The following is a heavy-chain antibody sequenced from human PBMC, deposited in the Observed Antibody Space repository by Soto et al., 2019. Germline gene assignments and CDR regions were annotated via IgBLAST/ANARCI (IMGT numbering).Heavy chain of an antibody. V-gene: IGHV4-61*01. D-gene: IGHD2-8*02. Sequence: QVQLQESGPGLVKPSETLSLTCTVSGGSVSAGSYYWSWIRQPPGKGLEWIGFIYYTGTTNYDHSPESRVPMSVHTSMDQLPLNLTSATAADTTVYYCARVGSTETCFHPWGQGTLGTVSS. CDR1: GGSVSAGSYY. CDR2: IYYTGTT. CDR3: ARVGSTETCFHP. J-gene: IGHJ5*02.